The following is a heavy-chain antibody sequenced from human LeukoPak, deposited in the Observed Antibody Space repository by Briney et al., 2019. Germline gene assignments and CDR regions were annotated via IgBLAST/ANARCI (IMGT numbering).Heavy chain of an antibody. CDR3: ERGLVGDILTGYYNSPDFDY. D-gene: IGHD3-9*01. Sequence: SETLSLTCAVYGGSFSGYYWSWIRQPPGKGLEWIGEINHSGSTNYNPSLKSRVTISVDTSKNQFSLKLSSVTAADTAVYYCERGLVGDILTGYYNSPDFDYWGQGTLVTVSS. J-gene: IGHJ4*02. CDR2: INHSGST. CDR1: GGSFSGYY. V-gene: IGHV4-34*01.